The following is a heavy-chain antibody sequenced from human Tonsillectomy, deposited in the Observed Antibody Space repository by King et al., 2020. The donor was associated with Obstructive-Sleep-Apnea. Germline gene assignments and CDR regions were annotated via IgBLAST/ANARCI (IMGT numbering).Heavy chain of an antibody. V-gene: IGHV3-21*01. CDR3: ARDGDCSGGNCYARFDH. D-gene: IGHD2-15*01. J-gene: IGHJ4*02. Sequence: VQLVESGGGLVKPGGSLRLSCTGSGFTFRSYSMNWVRQAPGKGREWVASISSNSTYTYYKRLLKGRFTISRDNAKKSLYLQMNSLRAEDTAVYYCARDGDCSGGNCYARFDHWGQGTLVTVSA. CDR2: ISSNSTYT. CDR1: GFTFRSYS.